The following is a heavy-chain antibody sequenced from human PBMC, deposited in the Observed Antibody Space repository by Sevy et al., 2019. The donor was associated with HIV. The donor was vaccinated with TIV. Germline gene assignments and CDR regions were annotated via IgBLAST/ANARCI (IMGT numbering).Heavy chain of an antibody. CDR2: INHSGST. CDR1: GGSFSGYY. V-gene: IGHV4-34*01. J-gene: IGHJ3*02. Sequence: SETLSLTCAVYGGSFSGYYWSWIRQPPGKGLEWIAEINHSGSTNYNPSLKSRVTISVDTSKNQFSLKLSSVTAADTAVYYCARHCSSTSCSHAFDIWGQGTMVTVSS. CDR3: ARHCSSTSCSHAFDI. D-gene: IGHD2-2*01.